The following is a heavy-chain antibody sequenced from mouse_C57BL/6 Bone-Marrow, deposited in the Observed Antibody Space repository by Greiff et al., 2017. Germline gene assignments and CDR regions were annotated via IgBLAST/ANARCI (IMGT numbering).Heavy chain of an antibody. CDR1: GYTFTSYW. Sequence: QVQLKQPGAELVKPGASVKMSCKASGYTFTSYWITWVKQRPGQGLEWIGDIYPGSGSTNYNEKFKSKATLTVDTSSSTAYMQLSSLTSEDSAVYYCAREITTVVPFAYWGQGTLVTVSA. J-gene: IGHJ3*01. CDR3: AREITTVVPFAY. CDR2: IYPGSGST. V-gene: IGHV1-55*01. D-gene: IGHD1-1*01.